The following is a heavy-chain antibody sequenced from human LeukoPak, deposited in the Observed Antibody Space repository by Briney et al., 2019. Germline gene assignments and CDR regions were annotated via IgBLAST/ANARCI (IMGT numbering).Heavy chain of an antibody. V-gene: IGHV3-49*04. D-gene: IGHD6-13*01. J-gene: IGHJ4*02. CDR3: TRGPGAAWDY. CDR1: GFTFADYP. Sequence: GGSLRLSCTASGFTFADYPLSWVRQAPGKGLEWVGFIRSKAYGGTTEYAASVKDRFTISRDDSKSIAYLQLNSLNTEDTAVYYCTRGPGAAWDYWGQGTLVTVSS. CDR2: IRSKAYGGTT.